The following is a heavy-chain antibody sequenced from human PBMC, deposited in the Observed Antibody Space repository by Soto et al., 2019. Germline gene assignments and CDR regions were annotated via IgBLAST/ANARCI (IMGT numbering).Heavy chain of an antibody. V-gene: IGHV4-31*03. CDR1: GGSISSGGYY. Sequence: SETLSLTCTVSGGSISSGGYYWSWIRQHPGKGLEWIGYIYYSGSTYYNPSLKSRVTISVDTSKNQFSLKLSSVTAEDTAVYYCAGTTSLQWYYMDVWGKGTTVTVSS. D-gene: IGHD1-7*01. CDR3: AGTTSLQWYYMDV. CDR2: IYYSGST. J-gene: IGHJ6*03.